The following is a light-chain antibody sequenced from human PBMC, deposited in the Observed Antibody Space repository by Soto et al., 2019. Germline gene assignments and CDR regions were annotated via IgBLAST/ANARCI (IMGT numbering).Light chain of an antibody. CDR3: CLYIGATTYV. CDR2: EGH. CDR1: SGFVGSFSL. Sequence: QSVRAQPASVSGSPGQSITISCTGTSGFVGSFSLVSWYRQHPGKAPKVMISEGHRRPSGVPDRFSGSTSVNSASLTMSGVQADDEADYYCCLYIGATTYVFGTGTKVTVL. V-gene: IGLV2-23*01. J-gene: IGLJ1*01.